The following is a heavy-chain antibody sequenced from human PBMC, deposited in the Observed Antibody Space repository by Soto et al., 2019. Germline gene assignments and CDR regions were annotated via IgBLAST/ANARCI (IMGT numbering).Heavy chain of an antibody. CDR1: GDSINGYY. CDR2: IYSSGST. Sequence: QVQLQESGPGLVKPSETLSLTCNVSGDSINGYYWSWIRQPPGKGLEWIGCIYSSGSTKYSPSLRSRLSMSIDTPKSQFSLKLRSGTAADTAIYYCARARYYGAKNDFWGQGTLVTVSS. V-gene: IGHV4-59*01. CDR3: ARARYYGAKNDF. J-gene: IGHJ4*02. D-gene: IGHD3-16*01.